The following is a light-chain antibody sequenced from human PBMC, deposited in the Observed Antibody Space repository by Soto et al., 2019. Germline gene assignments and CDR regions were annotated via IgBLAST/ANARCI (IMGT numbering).Light chain of an antibody. CDR3: SSYTSSSTVL. V-gene: IGLV2-14*01. J-gene: IGLJ2*01. Sequence: QSALPQPASLSGSPGQSITISCTGTSSDIGGYNYVSWYQQHPGKAPKLMIYDVSNRPSGVSNRFSGSKSGSTASLTISGLQAEDEADYYCSSYTSSSTVLFGGGTQLTVL. CDR2: DVS. CDR1: SSDIGGYNY.